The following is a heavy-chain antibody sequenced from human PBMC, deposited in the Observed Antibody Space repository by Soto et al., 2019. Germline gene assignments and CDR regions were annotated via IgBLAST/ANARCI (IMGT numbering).Heavy chain of an antibody. Sequence: SETLSLTCTVSGGSISSYYWSWIRQPPGKGLEWIGYIYYSGSTNYNPSLKSRVTISVDTSKNQFSLKLSSVTAADTAVYYCASSYYYDSSGYYTEQFDYWGQGTLVTVSS. J-gene: IGHJ4*02. V-gene: IGHV4-59*01. CDR3: ASSYYYDSSGYYTEQFDY. CDR2: IYYSGST. CDR1: GGSISSYY. D-gene: IGHD3-22*01.